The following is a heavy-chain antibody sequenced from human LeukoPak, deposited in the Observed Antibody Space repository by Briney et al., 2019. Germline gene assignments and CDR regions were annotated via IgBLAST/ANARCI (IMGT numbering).Heavy chain of an antibody. V-gene: IGHV4-4*07. Sequence: SETLSLTCTVSGGSINNYYWNWIRQPAGKGLEWIGRIYASGTTNYNPSLKSRVTMSVDTSKNQFSLKLRSVTAADTAIYYCARADISSGWDENWFDPWGQGTLVTVSS. CDR2: IYASGTT. CDR1: GGSINNYY. J-gene: IGHJ5*02. D-gene: IGHD6-19*01. CDR3: ARADISSGWDENWFDP.